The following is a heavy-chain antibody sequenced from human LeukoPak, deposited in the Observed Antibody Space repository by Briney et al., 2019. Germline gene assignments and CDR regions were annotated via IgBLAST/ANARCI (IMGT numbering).Heavy chain of an antibody. Sequence: SETLSLTCTGSGGSISSGTYYWSCIRQPAGKGPEWIGRIHISGSTNYNPSLKSRVTVSVDTSKNQFSLKLSSVTAADTAVYYCARDLRGSSGFYYGDWGQGTLVTVSS. CDR3: ARDLRGSSGFYYGD. CDR2: IHISGST. V-gene: IGHV4-61*02. CDR1: GGSISSGTYY. J-gene: IGHJ4*02. D-gene: IGHD3-22*01.